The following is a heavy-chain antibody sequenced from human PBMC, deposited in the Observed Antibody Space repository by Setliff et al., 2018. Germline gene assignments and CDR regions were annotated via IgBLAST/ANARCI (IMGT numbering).Heavy chain of an antibody. CDR1: GYTLTELS. D-gene: IGHD5-18*01. V-gene: IGHV1-24*01. J-gene: IGHJ4*02. CDR2: FDPEDGET. Sequence: ASVKVSCKVSGYTLTELSRHGVRQAPGKGLEWMGGFDPEDGETIYAQKFQGRVTMTEDTSTDTAYMELSSLRSEDTAVYYCARGGYSYGLGGFPLDYWGQGTLVTVSS. CDR3: ARGGYSYGLGGFPLDY.